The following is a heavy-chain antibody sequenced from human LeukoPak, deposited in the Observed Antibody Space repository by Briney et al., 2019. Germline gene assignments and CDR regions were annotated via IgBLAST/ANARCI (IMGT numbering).Heavy chain of an antibody. J-gene: IGHJ3*02. CDR2: ISAYNGNT. Sequence: GASVKVSCKASGYTFTSYGISWWRQAPGQGLEWRGWISAYNGNTNYAQKLQGRVTMTTDTSTSTAYMELRSLRSDDTAVYYCARPSRDIVVVVAATEDDAFDIWGQGTMVTVSS. CDR1: GYTFTSYG. D-gene: IGHD2-15*01. V-gene: IGHV1-18*01. CDR3: ARPSRDIVVVVAATEDDAFDI.